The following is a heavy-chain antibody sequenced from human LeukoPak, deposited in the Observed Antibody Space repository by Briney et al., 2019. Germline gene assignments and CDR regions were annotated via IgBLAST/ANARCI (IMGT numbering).Heavy chain of an antibody. CDR1: GYTFTSYY. V-gene: IGHV1-46*01. CDR3: ARDLSIAVAGMTN. CDR2: INPSGGST. D-gene: IGHD6-19*01. Sequence: ASVKVSCKASGYTFTSYYMHWVRQAPGQGLEWMGIINPSGGSTSYAQKFQGRVTMTRDMSTSTVYMELSSLRSEDTAVYYCARDLSIAVAGMTNWGQGTLVTVSS. J-gene: IGHJ4*02.